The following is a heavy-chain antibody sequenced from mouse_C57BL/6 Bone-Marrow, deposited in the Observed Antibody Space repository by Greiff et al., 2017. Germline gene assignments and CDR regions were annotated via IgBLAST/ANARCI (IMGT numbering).Heavy chain of an antibody. CDR2: ISRGSSTI. Sequence: EVQLVESGGGLVKPGGSLKLSCAASGFTFSDYGMHWVRQAPEKGLEWVAYISRGSSTIYYADTVKGRFTITRDNAQNTLFLQVTSLRSEDTAMYYCARRYFDVWGTGTTVTVSS. CDR3: ARRYFDV. J-gene: IGHJ1*03. V-gene: IGHV5-17*01. CDR1: GFTFSDYG.